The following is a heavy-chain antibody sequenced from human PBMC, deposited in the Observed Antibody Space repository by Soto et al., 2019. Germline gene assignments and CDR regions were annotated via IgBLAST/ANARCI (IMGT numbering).Heavy chain of an antibody. CDR2: IGRDGSEK. V-gene: IGHV3-7*05. J-gene: IGHJ4*02. D-gene: IGHD6-13*01. CDR1: GFDFNSYW. CDR3: AAWPLSSWFDY. Sequence: EVQLAESGGGSVQPGESLRLSCVGSGFDFNSYWMGWVRQAPGKGPQWVANIGRDGSEKSYVDSLKGRFTISRDNARRSVHLQMNSLGVEDTAVYYCAAWPLSSWFDYWGRGILVTVSS.